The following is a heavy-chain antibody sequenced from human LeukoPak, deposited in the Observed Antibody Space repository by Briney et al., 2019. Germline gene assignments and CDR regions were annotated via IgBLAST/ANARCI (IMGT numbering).Heavy chain of an antibody. V-gene: IGHV3-33*01. Sequence: GGSLRLSCSSSGFTFTSTAFDWVRQAPGKGLEWVSFISTLGTVTSYTESVKGRFTISRDNAKNSLYLQMNSLRAEDTAVYYCARAAEWYYDSSGYQDYWGQGTLVTVSS. D-gene: IGHD3-22*01. CDR3: ARAAEWYYDSSGYQDY. CDR1: GFTFTSTA. CDR2: ISTLGTVT. J-gene: IGHJ4*02.